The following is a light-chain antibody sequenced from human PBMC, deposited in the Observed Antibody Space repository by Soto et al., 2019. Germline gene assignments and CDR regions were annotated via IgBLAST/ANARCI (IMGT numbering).Light chain of an antibody. CDR1: QGVSSTY. Sequence: EIVLTQSPGTLSLSPGERATLSCRVSQGVSSTYFAWYQQKPGQAPRLLMYDASSRATGIPDRFSGSGSGTDFTLTISRLEPEDFAMYYCQQYGPSPMYTFGQGTNLEIK. CDR2: DAS. V-gene: IGKV3-20*01. CDR3: QQYGPSPMYT. J-gene: IGKJ2*01.